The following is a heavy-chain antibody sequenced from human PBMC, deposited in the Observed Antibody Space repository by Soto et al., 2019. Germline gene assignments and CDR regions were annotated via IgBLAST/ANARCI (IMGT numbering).Heavy chain of an antibody. CDR1: GGFMTSGGYY. J-gene: IGHJ6*02. CDR2: MYYDGSS. Sequence: QMQLQESGPGLVKPSQTLSLTCTVSGGFMTSGGYYCTWIRQHPGKVLEWIGYMYYDGSSYFNPSLEIRLTISADTSKNQLLLKLSSMTAADTALYYWARERPVRGGYGWDVRGQGTTVTVSS. D-gene: IGHD3-16*01. V-gene: IGHV4-31*03. CDR3: ARERPVRGGYGWDV.